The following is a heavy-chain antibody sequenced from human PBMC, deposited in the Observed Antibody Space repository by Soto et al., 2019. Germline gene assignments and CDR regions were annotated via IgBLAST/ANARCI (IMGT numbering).Heavy chain of an antibody. J-gene: IGHJ4*02. V-gene: IGHV4-30-4*01. Sequence: QVQLQESGPGLVKPSQTLSLTCTVSGGSISSGDYYWSWIRQPPGKGLEWIGYIYYSGSTYYNPSIKSGVSISVDMSKNQFSLKQSSVTAAHSCSYYYAQDISNWYIYDYWGQGTLVTVSS. CDR1: GGSISSGDYY. CDR3: AQDISNWYIYDY. D-gene: IGHD6-13*01. CDR2: IYYSGST.